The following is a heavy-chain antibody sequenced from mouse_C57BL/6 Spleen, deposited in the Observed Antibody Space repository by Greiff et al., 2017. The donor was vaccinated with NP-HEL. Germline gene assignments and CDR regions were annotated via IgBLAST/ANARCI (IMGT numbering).Heavy chain of an antibody. CDR3: ARPHYYGSSYFAY. CDR2: ISSGSSTI. Sequence: EVKLVESGGGLVKPGGSLKLSCAASGFTFSDYGMHWVRQAPEKGLEWVAYISSGSSTIYYAATVKGRFTISRDNAKNTLFLQMTSLRSEDTAMYYCARPHYYGSSYFAYWGQGTLVTVSA. V-gene: IGHV5-17*01. D-gene: IGHD1-1*01. J-gene: IGHJ3*01. CDR1: GFTFSDYG.